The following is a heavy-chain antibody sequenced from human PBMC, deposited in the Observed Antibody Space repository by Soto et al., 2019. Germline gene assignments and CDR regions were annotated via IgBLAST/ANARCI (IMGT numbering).Heavy chain of an antibody. CDR2: VNTHSGNT. D-gene: IGHD1-26*01. J-gene: IGHJ4*02. Sequence: QVQLEQSGAEVKKPGASVKVSCKASGYSFAHFDINCVRQATGQGLEWMGWVNTHSGNTGYAQKFQGRDTMTRATSISTAYMELTSLGPEDTAIYYCARTSSLLRADDSWGQGILVTVSS. CDR3: ARTSSLLRADDS. V-gene: IGHV1-8*01. CDR1: GYSFAHFD.